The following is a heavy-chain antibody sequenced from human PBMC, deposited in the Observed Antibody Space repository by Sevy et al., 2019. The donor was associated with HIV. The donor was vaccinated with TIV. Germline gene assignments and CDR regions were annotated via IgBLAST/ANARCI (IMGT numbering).Heavy chain of an antibody. V-gene: IGHV4-4*07. D-gene: IGHD2-8*02. CDR2: IYTSGNT. Sequence: QSQTLSLTCIVSGGDINSYYWHWLRQSAGKGLEWIGHIYTSGNTNYNPSLTSRVTMSVDTSKNQFSLKVSSVTAADTAVYYCASSPYCTGDVCYPRYYFDFWGQGTLVTVSS. CDR1: GGDINSYY. CDR3: ASSPYCTGDVCYPRYYFDF. J-gene: IGHJ4*02.